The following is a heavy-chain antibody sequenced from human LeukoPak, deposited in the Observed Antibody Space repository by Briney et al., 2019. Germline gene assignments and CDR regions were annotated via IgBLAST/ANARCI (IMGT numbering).Heavy chain of an antibody. V-gene: IGHV3-66*01. J-gene: IGHJ4*02. CDR3: ARADYGDYLFDY. CDR1: GFXVSANY. Sequence: PGGSLRLSCAASGFXVSANYISWVRQAPGKGLEWVSVIYSGGSTYYADSVKGRFTISRDSSKNTLYLQMNSLRAEDTAVYYCARADYGDYLFDYWGQGTLVTVSS. CDR2: IYSGGST. D-gene: IGHD4-17*01.